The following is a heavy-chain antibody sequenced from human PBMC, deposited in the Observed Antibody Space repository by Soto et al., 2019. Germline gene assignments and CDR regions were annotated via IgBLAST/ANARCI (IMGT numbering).Heavy chain of an antibody. CDR1: CGSVSSGSYY. CDR2: IYYSGST. D-gene: IGHD6-13*01. CDR3: ARGSGIAAAALYYYYGMDV. V-gene: IGHV4-61*01. J-gene: IGHJ6*02. Sequence: PSVTMSLTCTVSCGSVSSGSYYWSWIRQPPGKGLEWIGYIYYSGSTNYNPSLKSRVTISVDTSKNQFSLKLSSVTAADTAVYYCARGSGIAAAALYYYYGMDVWGQGTTVTVSS.